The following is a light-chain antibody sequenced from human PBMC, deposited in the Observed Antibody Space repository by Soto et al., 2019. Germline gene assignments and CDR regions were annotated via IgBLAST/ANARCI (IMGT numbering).Light chain of an antibody. V-gene: IGLV1-40*01. CDR3: QSYDSSLRV. J-gene: IGLJ2*01. CDR1: SSNIGAGYD. Sequence: QLVLTQPPSVSGAPGQRVTISCTRSSSNIGAGYDVHWYQQLPGTAPKLLIYGNNNRPSGVPDRFSGSKSGTSASLAITGLQAEDEGDYYCQSYDSSLRVFGGGTKLTVL. CDR2: GNN.